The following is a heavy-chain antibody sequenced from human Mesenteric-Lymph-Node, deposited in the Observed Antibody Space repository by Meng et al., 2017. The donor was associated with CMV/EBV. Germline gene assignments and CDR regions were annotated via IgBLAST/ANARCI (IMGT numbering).Heavy chain of an antibody. Sequence: GESLKISCAASGFTFSSYAMHWVRQAPGKGLEWVSSIHSSGSIYQPDSVRGRFTISRDNARNSLYLQMDSLRVEDTGVYYCARDRLEGSYSGPGFWGQGTLVTVSS. D-gene: IGHD3-10*01. J-gene: IGHJ4*02. V-gene: IGHV3-21*01. CDR3: ARDRLEGSYSGPGF. CDR2: IHSSGSI. CDR1: GFTFSSYA.